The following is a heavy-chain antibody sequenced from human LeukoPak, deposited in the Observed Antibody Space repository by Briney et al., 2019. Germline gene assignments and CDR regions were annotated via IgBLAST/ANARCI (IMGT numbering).Heavy chain of an antibody. CDR3: ARESYSSGWSYYFDY. CDR1: GFTFSSYS. CDR2: ISSSSSYI. J-gene: IGHJ4*02. Sequence: PGGSLRLXCAASGFTFSSYSMNWVRQAPGKALEWVSSISSSSSYIYYADSVKGRFTISRDNAKNSLYLQMNSLRAEDTAVYYCARESYSSGWSYYFDYWGQGTLVTVSS. D-gene: IGHD6-19*01. V-gene: IGHV3-21*01.